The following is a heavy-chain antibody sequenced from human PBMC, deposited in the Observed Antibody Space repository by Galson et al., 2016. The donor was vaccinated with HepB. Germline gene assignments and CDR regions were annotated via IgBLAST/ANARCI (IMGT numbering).Heavy chain of an antibody. J-gene: IGHJ4*02. Sequence: QSGAEVTKAGESLKISCKGSGYIFTDYWIAWVRQMPGKRLEWMGIIYPRDSDTRYSPSFQGQVTMSADKSISTAYLQWRSLKASDTGMYYCARQGGFGELSRGADSWGQGTLLTVSS. CDR1: GYIFTDYW. D-gene: IGHD3-10*01. V-gene: IGHV5-51*01. CDR3: ARQGGFGELSRGADS. CDR2: IYPRDSDT.